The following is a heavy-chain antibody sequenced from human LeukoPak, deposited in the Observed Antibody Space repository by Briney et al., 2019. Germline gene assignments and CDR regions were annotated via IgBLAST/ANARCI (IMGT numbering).Heavy chain of an antibody. D-gene: IGHD3-16*02. CDR2: IKQDGSEK. J-gene: IGHJ4*02. CDR3: ASTGLEARYSYFDN. CDR1: GFTFSRYW. V-gene: IGHV3-7*05. Sequence: GGSLRLSCAASGFTFSRYWRTWVRQTPGKGLEWVANIKQDGSEKYYVDSVKGRFTISRDNAKNSLYLQMNSLRAEDTAVYYCASTGLEARYSYFDNWGQGTLATVSS.